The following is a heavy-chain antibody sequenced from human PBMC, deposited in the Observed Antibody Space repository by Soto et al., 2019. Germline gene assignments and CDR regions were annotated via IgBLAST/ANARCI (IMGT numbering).Heavy chain of an antibody. Sequence: ASVKVSCKASGYTFTGYYMHWVRQAPGQGLEWMGWINPNSGGTNYAQKFQGRVTMTRDTSISTAYMELSKLRSDDTAVYYCARDRHSSSWYRDSPNWFDPWGQGTLVTVSS. D-gene: IGHD6-13*01. CDR3: ARDRHSSSWYRDSPNWFDP. CDR1: GYTFTGYY. CDR2: INPNSGGT. V-gene: IGHV1-2*02. J-gene: IGHJ5*02.